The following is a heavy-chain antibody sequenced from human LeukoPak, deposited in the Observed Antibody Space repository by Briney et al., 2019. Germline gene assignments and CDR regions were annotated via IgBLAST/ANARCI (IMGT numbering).Heavy chain of an antibody. Sequence: GSLRLSCAASGFTFSSYWMSWVRQAPGKGLEWVANIKQDGSEKYYVDSVKGRFTISRDNAKNSLFLQMNYLRAEDTAIYYCARDLAGHYYGSGSSFDYWGQGTLVTVSS. J-gene: IGHJ4*02. CDR3: ARDLAGHYYGSGSSFDY. CDR2: IKQDGSEK. V-gene: IGHV3-7*01. CDR1: GFTFSSYW. D-gene: IGHD3-10*01.